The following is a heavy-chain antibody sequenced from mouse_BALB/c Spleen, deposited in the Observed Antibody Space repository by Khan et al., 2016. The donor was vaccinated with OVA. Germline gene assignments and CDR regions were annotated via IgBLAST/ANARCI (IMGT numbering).Heavy chain of an antibody. D-gene: IGHD2-14*01. CDR3: ARSTYRYAFVY. CDR2: MIYTGYT. Sequence: VQLKESGPSLVKPSQTLSLTCSVTGDSITSGYWSWIRKFPGNKLEYMGYMIYTGYTYYNPPLKSRISITRHTSKTQYYLQLNSVTTEDTATYDCARSTYRYAFVYWGQGTLVTVSA. J-gene: IGHJ3*01. V-gene: IGHV3-8*02. CDR1: GDSITSGY.